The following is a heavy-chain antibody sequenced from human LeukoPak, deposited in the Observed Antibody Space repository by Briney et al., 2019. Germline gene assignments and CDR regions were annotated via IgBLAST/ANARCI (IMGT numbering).Heavy chain of an antibody. V-gene: IGHV3-23*01. J-gene: IGHJ4*02. CDR1: GFTFSTYA. Sequence: TGGSLRLSCAASGFTFSTYAMNWVRQAPGKGLQWGSGISGSADSTYYAESVKGRFTISRDNSRNTLYLQMNSLRAEDTAVYYCAKDALYWGQGTLVTVSS. CDR2: ISGSADST. CDR3: AKDALY.